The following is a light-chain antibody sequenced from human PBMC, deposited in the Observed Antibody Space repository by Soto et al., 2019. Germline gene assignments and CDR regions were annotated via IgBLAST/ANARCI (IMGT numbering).Light chain of an antibody. CDR1: SSDVGAYKF. CDR3: SSYAGSSNYV. V-gene: IGLV2-8*01. J-gene: IGLJ1*01. CDR2: DVS. Sequence: QSVLNQPPSASGSPGQSVTISCTGTSSDVGAYKFVSWYQQHPGKAPKLMIYDVSKRPTGVPDRFSGSKSGNTASLTVSGLQAEDEADYYCSSYAGSSNYVFGTGTKVTVL.